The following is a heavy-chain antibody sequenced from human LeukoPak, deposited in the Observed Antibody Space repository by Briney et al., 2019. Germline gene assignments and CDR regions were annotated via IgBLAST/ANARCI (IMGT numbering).Heavy chain of an antibody. CDR2: INHSGST. D-gene: IGHD3-22*01. J-gene: IGHJ6*02. V-gene: IGHV4-34*01. Sequence: SETLSLTCAVYGGSFSGYYWSWIRQPPGKGLEGIGEINHSGSTNYNPSLKSRVTISVDTSKNQFSLKLSSVTAADTAVYYCARGSYDSSGYYYYGMDVWGQGTTVTVSS. CDR3: ARGSYDSSGYYYYGMDV. CDR1: GGSFSGYY.